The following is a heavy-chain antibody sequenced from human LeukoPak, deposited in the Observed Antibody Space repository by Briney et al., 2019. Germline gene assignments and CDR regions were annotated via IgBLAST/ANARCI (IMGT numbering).Heavy chain of an antibody. CDR1: GDSIGSSSYY. Sequence: SSETLSLTCTVSGDSIGSSSYYWGWIRQPPGKGLEWIGSIYHSGSTYYNPSLKSRVTISVDASKNQFSLKLSSVTAADTAVYYCAGSVLRFLEWFDGVDWFDPWGQGTLVTVSS. CDR3: AGSVLRFLEWFDGVDWFDP. CDR2: IYHSGST. D-gene: IGHD3-3*01. J-gene: IGHJ5*02. V-gene: IGHV4-39*07.